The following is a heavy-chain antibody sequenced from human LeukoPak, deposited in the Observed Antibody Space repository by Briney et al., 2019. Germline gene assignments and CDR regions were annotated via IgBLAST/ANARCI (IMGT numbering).Heavy chain of an antibody. J-gene: IGHJ3*02. Sequence: ASVKVSCKVSGYTLTELSMHWVRQAPGKGLEWMGGFDPEDGETIYAQKFQGRVTITADKSTSTAYMELSSLRSEDTAVYYCAREITMIVVVAGAFDIWGQGTMVTVSS. D-gene: IGHD3-22*01. CDR3: AREITMIVVVAGAFDI. CDR2: FDPEDGET. V-gene: IGHV1-24*01. CDR1: GYTLTELS.